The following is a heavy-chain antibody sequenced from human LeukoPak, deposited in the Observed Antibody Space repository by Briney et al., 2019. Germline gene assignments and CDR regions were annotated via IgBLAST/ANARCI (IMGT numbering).Heavy chain of an antibody. Sequence: GGSLRLSCAASGFTFSSYAISWVRQAPGKGLEWVSAISGSGGNTYYADSVKGRFTISRDNSKNTLYLQMNSLRAEDTAVYYCAKATGYSSGWYIYWGQGTLVTVSS. CDR1: GFTFSSYA. V-gene: IGHV3-23*01. CDR2: ISGSGGNT. D-gene: IGHD6-19*01. J-gene: IGHJ4*02. CDR3: AKATGYSSGWYIY.